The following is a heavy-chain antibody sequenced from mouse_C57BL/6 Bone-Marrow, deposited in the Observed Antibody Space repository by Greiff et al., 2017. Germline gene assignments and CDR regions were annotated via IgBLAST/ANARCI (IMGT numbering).Heavy chain of an antibody. CDR3: ARGDDCNTAMDY. Sequence: VQLQQSGPELVKPGASVKISCKASGYSFTDYNMNWVKQSNGKSLEWIGVIDPNYGTTSYNQKFKGKATLTVDKSSSTAYMQLNSLTSEDSAVYYWARGDDCNTAMDYWGQGTSVTVSS. V-gene: IGHV1-39*01. CDR1: GYSFTDYN. D-gene: IGHD2-4*01. CDR2: IDPNYGTT. J-gene: IGHJ4*01.